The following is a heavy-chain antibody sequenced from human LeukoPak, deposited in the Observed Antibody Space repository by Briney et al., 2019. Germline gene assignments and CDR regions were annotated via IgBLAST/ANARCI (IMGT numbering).Heavy chain of an antibody. Sequence: ASVKVSCKASGYTFDNYYIHWVRQARGQGLEWVGRINPDKGDTTYARRFQGRVTMTRDTSTNTAYMELRRLTSDGAAVYYCARDPAWNAFDVWGQGTLVTVS. CDR3: ARDPAWNAFDV. V-gene: IGHV1-2*02. CDR2: INPDKGDT. D-gene: IGHD1-1*01. J-gene: IGHJ3*01. CDR1: GYTFDNYY.